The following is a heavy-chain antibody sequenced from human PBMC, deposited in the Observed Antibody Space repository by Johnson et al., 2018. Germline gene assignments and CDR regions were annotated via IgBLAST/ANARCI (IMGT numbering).Heavy chain of an antibody. CDR1: GFVFSSYP. D-gene: IGHD3-10*01. CDR3: ARDKGVTSLDS. Sequence: VQLQESGGGVVQPGRSLRLSCEASGFVFSSYPMHWVRQAPGKGLEWVAVIWSHGSQKYYADPVKGRFSISRDNSRDTLYLQLNSLRAEDTATYYCARDKGVTSLDSWGQGTLVTVSS. J-gene: IGHJ4*02. V-gene: IGHV3-33*01. CDR2: IWSHGSQK.